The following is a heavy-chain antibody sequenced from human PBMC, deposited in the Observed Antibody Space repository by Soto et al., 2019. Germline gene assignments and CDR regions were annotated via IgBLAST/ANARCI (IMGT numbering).Heavy chain of an antibody. CDR2: ISYDGSNK. CDR1: GFTFSSCG. D-gene: IGHD3-10*01. CDR3: AKDRGY. Sequence: QVQLVESGGGVVQPGRSLRLSCAASGFTFSSCGMHWVRQAPGKGLEWVAVISYDGSNKYYADSVKGRFTISRDNSKNTLYLQMNSLRAEDTAVYYCAKDRGYWGQGTLVTVSS. J-gene: IGHJ4*02. V-gene: IGHV3-30*18.